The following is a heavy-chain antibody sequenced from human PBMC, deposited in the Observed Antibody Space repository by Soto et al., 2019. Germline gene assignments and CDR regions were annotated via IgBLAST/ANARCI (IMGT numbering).Heavy chain of an antibody. V-gene: IGHV4-59*01. CDR1: GDSIGTYY. D-gene: IGHD6-13*01. CDR2: IFYTGTT. J-gene: IGHJ4*02. CDR3: ARVYSSTFFDL. Sequence: SETLSLTCTVSGDSIGTYYWSWLRRTPEKGLEWIGHIFYTGTTKYNPSLSSRVSLSVDTSKRRFSLRLSSMTAADTAVYYCARVYSSTFFDLWGQGAPVTVSS.